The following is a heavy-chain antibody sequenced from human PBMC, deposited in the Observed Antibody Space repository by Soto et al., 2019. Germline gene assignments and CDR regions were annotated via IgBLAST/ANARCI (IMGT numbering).Heavy chain of an antibody. CDR2: ISAYNGNT. V-gene: IGHV1-18*01. Sequence: ASVKVSCKASGYTFTSYGISWVRQAPGQGLEWMGWISAYNGNTNYAQKLQGRVTMTTDTSTSTAYMELRSLRSDDTTVYYCAGVSDIVILPAGNFDYWGQGTLVTVSS. D-gene: IGHD2-2*01. CDR3: AGVSDIVILPAGNFDY. CDR1: GYTFTSYG. J-gene: IGHJ4*02.